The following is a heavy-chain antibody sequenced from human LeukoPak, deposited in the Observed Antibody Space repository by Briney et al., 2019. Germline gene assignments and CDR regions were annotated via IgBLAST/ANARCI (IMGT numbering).Heavy chain of an antibody. V-gene: IGHV3-30*02. J-gene: IGHJ4*02. CDR2: IRYDGSNK. CDR1: GFTFSSYG. Sequence: GGSLRLSCAASGFTFSSYGMHWVRQAPGKGLEWVAFIRYDGSNKYYADSVKGRFTISRDNSKNTLYLQMNSLRAEDTAVYYCATEYDFWSGYYPYWGQGTLVTVPS. CDR3: ATEYDFWSGYYPY. D-gene: IGHD3-3*01.